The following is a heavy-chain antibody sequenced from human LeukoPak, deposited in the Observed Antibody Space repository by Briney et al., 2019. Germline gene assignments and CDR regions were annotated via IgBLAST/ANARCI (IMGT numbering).Heavy chain of an antibody. J-gene: IGHJ2*01. Sequence: PSETLALTCTVSGGSINGYYWSWIRQPPGKGLEWIGYIYYSGTTNYNPSLKSRVTMSVDASENHFSLNLTSVTAADTAVYYCARMRRPHWYLDLWGRGTLVTVSS. CDR2: IYYSGTT. CDR3: ARMRRPHWYLDL. CDR1: GGSINGYY. V-gene: IGHV4-59*01.